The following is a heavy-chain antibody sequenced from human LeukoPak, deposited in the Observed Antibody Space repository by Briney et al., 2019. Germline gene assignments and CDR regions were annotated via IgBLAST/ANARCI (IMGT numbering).Heavy chain of an antibody. CDR3: AREKSGATAMVDY. D-gene: IGHD5-18*01. CDR1: GPSIGSSNCF. CDR2: IYYSGST. Sequence: SQTLSLTCTVSGPSIGSSNCFWGWLRQPPGKGLEWIGSIYYSGSTYYTPSLKSRVTISIDTPKTQFSLKLNSVTAADTAVYYCAREKSGATAMVDYWGQGTLVTVSS. V-gene: IGHV4-39*07. J-gene: IGHJ4*02.